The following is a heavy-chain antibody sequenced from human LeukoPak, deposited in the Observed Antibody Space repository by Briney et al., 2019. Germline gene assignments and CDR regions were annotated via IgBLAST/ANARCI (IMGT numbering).Heavy chain of an antibody. CDR1: GFTFSSYS. Sequence: PGGSLRLSCAASGFTFSSYSMNWVRQAPGKGLEWVSSISSSSSYIYYADSVKGRFTISRDNAKNSLYLQMNSLRAEDTAVYYWTTYCSGGCCYSADLDYWGHGTLVTVSS. V-gene: IGHV3-21*01. J-gene: IGHJ4*03. D-gene: IGHD2-15*01. CDR3: TTYCSGGCCYSADLDY. CDR2: ISSSSSYI.